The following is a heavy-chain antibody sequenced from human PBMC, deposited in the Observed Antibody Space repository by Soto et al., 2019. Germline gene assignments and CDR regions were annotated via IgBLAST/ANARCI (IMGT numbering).Heavy chain of an antibody. CDR2: IYYSGST. J-gene: IGHJ4*02. CDR1: GGSISSGGYY. D-gene: IGHD3-22*01. CDR3: ARAPYYYDSSGYFSRYYFDY. Sequence: SETLSLTCTVSGGSISSGGYYWSWIRQHPGKGLEWIGYIYYSGSTYYNPSLKSRVTISVDTSKNQFSLKLSSVTAADTAVYYCARAPYYYDSSGYFSRYYFDYWGQGTLVTVSS. V-gene: IGHV4-31*03.